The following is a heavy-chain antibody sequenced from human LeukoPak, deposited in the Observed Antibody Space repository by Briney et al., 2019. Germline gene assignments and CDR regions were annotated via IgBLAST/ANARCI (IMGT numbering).Heavy chain of an antibody. CDR2: IYYSGST. CDR3: ASGQRVAAGPGGVGY. D-gene: IGHD6-13*01. CDR1: GGSISSSSYY. J-gene: IGHJ4*02. V-gene: IGHV4-39*07. Sequence: SETLSLTCTVSGGSISSSSYYWGWIRQPPGKGLEWIGSIYYSGSTYYNPSLKSRVTISVDTSKNQFSLKLSSVTAADTAVYYCASGQRVAAGPGGVGYWGQGTLVTVSS.